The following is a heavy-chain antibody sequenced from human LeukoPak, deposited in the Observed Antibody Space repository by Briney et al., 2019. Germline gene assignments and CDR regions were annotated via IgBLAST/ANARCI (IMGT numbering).Heavy chain of an antibody. D-gene: IGHD6-19*01. CDR3: AKIERWLVHGFDL. Sequence: GGSPRLSCAASGFTFSSYEMNWVRQAPGKGLEWVSYISSSGSTIYYADSVKGRFTISRDNSRNAVFLQMISPRDDDTAIYYCAKIERWLVHGFDLWGRGTLVTVSS. J-gene: IGHJ2*01. V-gene: IGHV3-48*03. CDR1: GFTFSSYE. CDR2: ISSSGSTI.